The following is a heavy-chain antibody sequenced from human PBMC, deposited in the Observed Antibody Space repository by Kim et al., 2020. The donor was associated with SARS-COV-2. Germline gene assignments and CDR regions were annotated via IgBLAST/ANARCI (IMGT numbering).Heavy chain of an antibody. CDR1: GYTFTSYA. CDR3: ARVGSGWYHSYFQH. D-gene: IGHD6-19*01. CDR2: INTNTGNP. J-gene: IGHJ1*01. V-gene: IGHV7-4-1*02. Sequence: ASVKVSCKASGYTFTSYAMNWVRQAPGQGLEWMGWINTNTGNPTYAQGFTGRFVFSLDTSVSTAYLQISSLKAEDTAVYYCARVGSGWYHSYFQHWGQGTLVTVSS.